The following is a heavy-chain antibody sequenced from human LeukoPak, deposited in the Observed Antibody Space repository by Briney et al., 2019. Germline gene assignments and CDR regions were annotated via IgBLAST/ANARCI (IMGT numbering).Heavy chain of an antibody. CDR2: IYNSGST. J-gene: IGHJ5*02. CDR1: VGSLSSYS. CDR3: ARAAMVRGVKNGNWFDP. V-gene: IGHV4-59*01. D-gene: IGHD3-10*01. Sequence: SEAPSLTCTLSVGSLSSYSTSWIRPPPRRGRERVGYIYNSGSTNYNPSLKSRVTISVDTSKNQFSLKLSSVTAADTAVYYCARAAMVRGVKNGNWFDPWGQGTLVTVSS.